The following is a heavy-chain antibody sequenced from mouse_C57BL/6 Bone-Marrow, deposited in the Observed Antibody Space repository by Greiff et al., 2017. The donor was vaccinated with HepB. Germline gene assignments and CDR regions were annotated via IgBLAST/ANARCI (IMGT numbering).Heavy chain of an antibody. V-gene: IGHV14-4*01. Sequence: EVKLQESGAELVRPGASVKLSCTASGFNIKDDYMHWVKQRPEQGLEWIGWIDPENGDTEYASKFQGKATITADTSSNTAYLQLSSLTSEDTAVYYCTSTGFAYWGQGTLVTVSA. CDR3: TSTGFAY. J-gene: IGHJ3*01. CDR1: GFNIKDDY. CDR2: IDPENGDT.